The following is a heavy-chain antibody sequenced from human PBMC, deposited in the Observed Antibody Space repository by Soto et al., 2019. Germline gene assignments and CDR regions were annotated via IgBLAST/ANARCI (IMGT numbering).Heavy chain of an antibody. D-gene: IGHD3-3*01. J-gene: IGHJ4*02. V-gene: IGHV2-5*02. CDR3: AHRLRRTVFGLVPTTAIYFDF. CDR1: GFSLTTSGVG. CDR2: IYWDDDK. Sequence: QITLKESGPTVVQPTETLTLTGTFSGFSLTTSGVGVGWVRQSPGKAPAWRALIYWDDDKRYSTSLKSRLTITKDTSKNLVVLTKANVDPADAAPYYCAHRLRRTVFGLVPTTAIYFDFWGQGTPVVVSS.